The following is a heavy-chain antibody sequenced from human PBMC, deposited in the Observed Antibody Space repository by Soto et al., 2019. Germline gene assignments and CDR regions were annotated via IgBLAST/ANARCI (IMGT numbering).Heavy chain of an antibody. Sequence: GGSLRLSCAASGFTFSTYAMNWVRQAPGKGLEWVSTMSGSVITTYYADSVKGRFTISRDNSKNTLYLQMNSLGAEDTAVYYCAKSRTTALVGAGYDSWGQGTLVTVSS. CDR2: MSGSVITT. CDR3: AKSRTTALVGAGYDS. D-gene: IGHD6-13*01. J-gene: IGHJ4*02. CDR1: GFTFSTYA. V-gene: IGHV3-23*01.